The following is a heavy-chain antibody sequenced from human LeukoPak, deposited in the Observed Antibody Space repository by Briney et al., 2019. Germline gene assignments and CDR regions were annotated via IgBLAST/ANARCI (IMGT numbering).Heavy chain of an antibody. CDR3: ASSLMTEEVYYYYGMDV. Sequence: GGSLRLSCAASGFTVSSNYMSWVRQAPGKGLEWVSVIYSGGSTYYADSVKGRFTISRDNSKNTLYLQMNSLRAKDTAVYYCASSLMTEEVYYYYGMDVWGQGTTVTVSS. J-gene: IGHJ6*02. CDR1: GFTVSSNY. CDR2: IYSGGST. V-gene: IGHV3-66*01.